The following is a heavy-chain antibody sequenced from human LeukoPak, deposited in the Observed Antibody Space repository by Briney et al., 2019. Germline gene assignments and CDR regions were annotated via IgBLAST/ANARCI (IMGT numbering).Heavy chain of an antibody. Sequence: SETLSLTCTVSGGSISSYYWSWLRQPAGKGLEWIGRIYTSGSTNYNPSLKSRVTISVDTSKNQFSLKLSSVTAADTAVYYCARQPYANDAFDIWGQGTMVTVSS. V-gene: IGHV4-4*07. J-gene: IGHJ3*02. CDR2: IYTSGST. D-gene: IGHD4-17*01. CDR1: GGSISSYY. CDR3: ARQPYANDAFDI.